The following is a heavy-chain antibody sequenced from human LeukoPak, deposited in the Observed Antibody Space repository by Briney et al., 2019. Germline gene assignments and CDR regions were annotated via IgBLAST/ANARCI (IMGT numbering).Heavy chain of an antibody. CDR2: IIHSGVT. CDR1: GGSFSGYY. Sequence: PSETLSLTCAVHGGSFSGYYWTWVRQPPGKGLEWIGEIIHSGVTNYNPSLKSRLTISLSPSKIQFSLKLTSVTAADTALYYCARGPVYGSGSYLPDYWGQGTLVTVSS. J-gene: IGHJ4*02. V-gene: IGHV4-34*01. CDR3: ARGPVYGSGSYLPDY. D-gene: IGHD3-10*01.